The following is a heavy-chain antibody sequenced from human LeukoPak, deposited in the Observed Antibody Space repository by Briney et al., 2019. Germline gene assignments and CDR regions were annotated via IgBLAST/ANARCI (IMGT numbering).Heavy chain of an antibody. V-gene: IGHV4-31*03. CDR3: ARAPGAAAGYYYYGMDV. CDR1: GGSISSGGYY. D-gene: IGHD6-13*01. Sequence: SETLSLTCTVSGGSISSGGYYWSWIRQHPGKGLEWIGYIYYSGSTYYNPSLKSRVTISVDTSKNQFSLKLSSVTAADTAVFYCARAPGAAAGYYYYGMDVWGQGTTVTVSS. CDR2: IYYSGST. J-gene: IGHJ6*02.